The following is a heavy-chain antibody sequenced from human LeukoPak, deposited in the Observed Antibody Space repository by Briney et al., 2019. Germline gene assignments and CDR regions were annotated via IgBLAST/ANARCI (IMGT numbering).Heavy chain of an antibody. V-gene: IGHV3-23*01. Sequence: GGSLGLSCAASGVTLSSYAMSWARQAPGKGLEWVSGISSSGSGGNTYYADSVKGRFTISRDSSKNTLFLHMNTLRAEDTAIYYCAKDRTVGASYWYLDLWGRGTLVTVSS. D-gene: IGHD1-26*01. CDR2: ISSSGSGGNT. J-gene: IGHJ2*01. CDR1: GVTLSSYA. CDR3: AKDRTVGASYWYLDL.